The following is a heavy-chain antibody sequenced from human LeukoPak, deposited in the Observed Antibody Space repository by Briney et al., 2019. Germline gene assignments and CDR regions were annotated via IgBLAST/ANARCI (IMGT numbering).Heavy chain of an antibody. Sequence: PSETLSLTCAVYGGSLSDYFWNWVRQPPGRGLEWIGEINQRGSSTYNPSLKSRVTMSVDTSKNPLSLKMTSVTDADTALYYCASIHDGRGSHTFDVWGQGAWLLSL. CDR1: GGSLSDYF. CDR2: INQRGSS. D-gene: IGHD2-8*01. V-gene: IGHV4-34*01. CDR3: ASIHDGRGSHTFDV. J-gene: IGHJ3*01.